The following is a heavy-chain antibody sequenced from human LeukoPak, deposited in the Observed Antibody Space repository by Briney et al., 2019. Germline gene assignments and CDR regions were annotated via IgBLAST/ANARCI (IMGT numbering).Heavy chain of an antibody. J-gene: IGHJ4*02. Sequence: SETLSLTCTVSGGSISSSSYYWGWIRQPPGKGLEWIGSIYYSGSTYYNPSLKSRVTISVDTSKNQFSLKLSSVTAADTAVYYCARARPGGVYDSSGIAFDYWGQGTLVTVSS. D-gene: IGHD3-22*01. CDR2: IYYSGST. V-gene: IGHV4-39*01. CDR3: ARARPGGVYDSSGIAFDY. CDR1: GGSISSSSYY.